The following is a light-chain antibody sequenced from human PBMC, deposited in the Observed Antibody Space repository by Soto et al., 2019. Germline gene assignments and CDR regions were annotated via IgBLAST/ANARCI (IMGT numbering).Light chain of an antibody. V-gene: IGKV1-5*01. J-gene: IGKJ1*01. CDR1: QTISTW. CDR3: QQYNKWWT. Sequence: DIHVTQSPPTLSASVGDRVTITGRASQTISTWMAWYQQKPGQAPQLLVYDASTLQSGVASRFSGSGSGTEFTLTISSLQSEDFGVYYCQQYNKWWTFGQGTKVDIK. CDR2: DAS.